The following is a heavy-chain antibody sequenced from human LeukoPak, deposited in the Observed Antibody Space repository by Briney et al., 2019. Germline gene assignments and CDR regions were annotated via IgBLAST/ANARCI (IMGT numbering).Heavy chain of an antibody. V-gene: IGHV1-18*01. CDR2: ISTYNGAT. Sequence: ASVKVSCKGSGYTFTNFHINWVRQAPGHGLEWIGWISTYNGATNYTQKFHDRLSMTTDTSTSTAYMELSRLRSDDTAVYYCARNPFDYWGQGTLVTV. CDR1: GYTFTNFH. CDR3: ARNPFDY. J-gene: IGHJ4*02.